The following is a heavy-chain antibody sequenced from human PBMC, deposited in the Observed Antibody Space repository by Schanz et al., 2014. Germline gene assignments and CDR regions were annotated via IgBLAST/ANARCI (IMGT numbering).Heavy chain of an antibody. V-gene: IGHV3-21*06. J-gene: IGHJ4*02. CDR2: LSFDSRHI. CDR3: VRDTDYHFDY. D-gene: IGHD4-17*01. CDR1: GFTFSSYA. Sequence: EVQLLESGGGLVQPGGSLRLSCAVSGFTFSSYAMSWVRQAPGKGLEWVAFLSFDSRHIYYADSVKGRFTISRDNAKSSLHLQMNSLRADDTAVYYCVRDTDYHFDYWGQGTLVTVSS.